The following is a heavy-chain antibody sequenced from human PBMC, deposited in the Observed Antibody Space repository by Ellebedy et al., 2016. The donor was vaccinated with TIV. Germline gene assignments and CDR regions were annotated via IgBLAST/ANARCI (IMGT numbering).Heavy chain of an antibody. J-gene: IGHJ5*02. CDR3: ARWFGELLYVRWFDP. Sequence: SETLSLTCTVSGGSISRSSSYWGWIRQSPQKGLEWIGSIYYTGSTFYNPSLKSRVTISVDTSKSQFFLRLTSVTAADTAVYYCARWFGELLYVRWFDPWGQGTLVTVSS. CDR1: GGSISRSSSY. V-gene: IGHV4-39*01. CDR2: IYYTGST. D-gene: IGHD3-10*01.